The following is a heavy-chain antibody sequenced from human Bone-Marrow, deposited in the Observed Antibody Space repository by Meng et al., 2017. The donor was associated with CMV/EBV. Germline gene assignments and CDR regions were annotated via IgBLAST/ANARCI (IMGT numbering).Heavy chain of an antibody. CDR3: ARGGFGDCSSTSCFFYYYYYGMDV. Sequence: ASVKVSCKASGYTFTTYDINWVRQATGQGLEWMGWMNPDSGHTGYAQKFQGRVTITRDTSISTAYMELSSLRSEDTAVYYCARGGFGDCSSTSCFFYYYYYGMDVWGQGTTVTVSS. CDR2: MNPDSGHT. D-gene: IGHD2-2*01. CDR1: GYTFTTYD. V-gene: IGHV1-8*03. J-gene: IGHJ6*02.